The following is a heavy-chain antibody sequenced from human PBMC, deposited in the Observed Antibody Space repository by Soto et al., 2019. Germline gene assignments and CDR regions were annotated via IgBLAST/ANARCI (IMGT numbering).Heavy chain of an antibody. Sequence: QVQLVQSGAEVKKPGASVMVSCKASGYIFTSYGISWVRQAPGQGLEWMGWITAYNGNTNYAQKLQGRVTMSTDTTTTTAYMELKRLRSDDTAVYYCARGGVGGTSGWFDPWGQGTLVTVSS. CDR3: ARGGVGGTSGWFDP. CDR1: GYIFTSYG. J-gene: IGHJ5*02. D-gene: IGHD1-26*01. CDR2: ITAYNGNT. V-gene: IGHV1-18*01.